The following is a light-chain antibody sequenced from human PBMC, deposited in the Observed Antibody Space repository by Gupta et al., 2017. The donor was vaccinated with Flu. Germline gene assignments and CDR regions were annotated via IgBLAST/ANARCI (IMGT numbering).Light chain of an antibody. J-gene: IGKJ4*01. CDR1: QSIRSY. V-gene: IGKV1-39*01. CDR2: AAT. CDR3: PQTDSSSPKT. Sequence: SSLFAFEGDRIITACRASQSIRSYLCWYKQKLGEAPKLLMYAATNSQSRVPSRFSGSGYGSDIPLTISSRPLEDFATYCCPQTDSSSPKTFGGGTRVETK.